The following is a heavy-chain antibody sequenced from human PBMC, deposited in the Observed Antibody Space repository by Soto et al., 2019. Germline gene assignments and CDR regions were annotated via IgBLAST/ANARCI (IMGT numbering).Heavy chain of an antibody. CDR3: ARDPPTYYDFWSGYYTVYYYGMDV. D-gene: IGHD3-3*01. V-gene: IGHV3-21*01. Sequence: EVQLVESGGGLVKPGGSLRLSCAASGFTFSSYSMNWVRQAPGKGLEWVSSISSSSSYIYYADSVKGRFTISRDNAKNSLYLQMNSLRAEDTAVYYCARDPPTYYDFWSGYYTVYYYGMDVWGQGTTVTVSS. J-gene: IGHJ6*02. CDR1: GFTFSSYS. CDR2: ISSSSSYI.